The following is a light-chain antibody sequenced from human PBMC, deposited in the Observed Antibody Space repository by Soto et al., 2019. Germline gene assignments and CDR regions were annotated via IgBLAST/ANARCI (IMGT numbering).Light chain of an antibody. J-gene: IGLJ2*01. Sequence: QSVLTQSPSASGTPGQRVTISCSGSSANIGSNYVYWYQQFPGTAPRLLIYRADQRPSGVPARFSGSKSGTSASLAIIGLRSEDEAAYYCAARDDTVNGLVFGGGTKLTVL. CDR2: RAD. CDR1: SANIGSNY. V-gene: IGLV1-47*01. CDR3: AARDDTVNGLV.